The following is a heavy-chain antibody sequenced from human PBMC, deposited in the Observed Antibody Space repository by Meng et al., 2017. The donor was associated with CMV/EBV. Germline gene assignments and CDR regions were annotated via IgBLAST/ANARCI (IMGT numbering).Heavy chain of an antibody. CDR2: ISSSSYI. CDR3: ASLLGIYYGMDV. D-gene: IGHD6-13*01. J-gene: IGHJ6*02. Sequence: GESLKISCAASGFTFSSYSMNWVRQAPGKGLEWVSSISSSSYIYYADSVKGRLTISRDNAKNSLYLQMNSLRAEDTAVYYCASLLGIYYGMDVWGQGTTVTVSS. V-gene: IGHV3-21*01. CDR1: GFTFSSYS.